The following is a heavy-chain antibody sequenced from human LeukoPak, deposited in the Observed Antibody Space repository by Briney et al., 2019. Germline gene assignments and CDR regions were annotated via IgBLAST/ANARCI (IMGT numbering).Heavy chain of an antibody. D-gene: IGHD3-3*01. CDR1: GFTFSSYS. V-gene: IGHV3-21*01. CDR3: ARDLYYDFWSGYYTVYYFDY. CDR2: ISSSSSYI. J-gene: IGHJ4*02. Sequence: PGGSLRLSCAASGFTFSSYSMNWVRQAPGKGLEWVSSISSSSSYIYYADSVKGRFTISRDNAKNSLYLQMNSLRAEDTAVYYCARDLYYDFWSGYYTVYYFDYWGQGTLVTVSS.